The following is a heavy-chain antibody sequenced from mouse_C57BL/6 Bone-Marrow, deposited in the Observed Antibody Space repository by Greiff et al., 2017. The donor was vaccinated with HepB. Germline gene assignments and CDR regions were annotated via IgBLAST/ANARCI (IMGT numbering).Heavy chain of an antibody. Sequence: QVQLPQPRAELVKPGASVKMSCKASGYTFTSYWITWVKQRPGQGLEWIGDIYPGSGSTNYNEKFKSKATLTVDTSSSTAYMQLSSLTAEDSAVYYCARREQDNFDYWGQDAALTVST. J-gene: IGHJ2*01. CDR3: ARREQDNFDY. CDR1: GYTFTSYW. D-gene: IGHD3-3*01. V-gene: IGHV1-55*01. CDR2: IYPGSGST.